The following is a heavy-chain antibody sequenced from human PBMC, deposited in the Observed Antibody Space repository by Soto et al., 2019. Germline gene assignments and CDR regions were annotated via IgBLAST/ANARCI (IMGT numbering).Heavy chain of an antibody. CDR3: ARDSLGYCTSTSCYWSEDY. CDR1: GFTFSTYW. D-gene: IGHD2-2*01. J-gene: IGHJ4*02. CDR2: IKQDGSEK. Sequence: GGSLRLSCSASGFTFSTYWMSWVRQAPGKGLEWVANIKQDGSEKYCVDSVKGRFTISRDNAKNSLYLQMNSLRAEDTAVYYCARDSLGYCTSTSCYWSEDYWGQGTLVTVSS. V-gene: IGHV3-7*03.